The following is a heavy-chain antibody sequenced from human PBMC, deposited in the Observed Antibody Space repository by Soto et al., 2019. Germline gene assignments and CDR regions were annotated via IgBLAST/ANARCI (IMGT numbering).Heavy chain of an antibody. CDR3: ANTYYDFWSGFYKGYYFDH. D-gene: IGHD3-3*01. CDR2: INHSGST. J-gene: IGHJ4*02. CDR1: GGSFSGYY. Sequence: SETLSLTCAVYGGSFSGYYWSWIRQPPGKGLEWIGEINHSGSTNYNPSLKSRVTISVDTSKNQFSLKLSSVTAADTAVYYCANTYYDFWSGFYKGYYFDHWGQGTLVTVSS. V-gene: IGHV4-34*01.